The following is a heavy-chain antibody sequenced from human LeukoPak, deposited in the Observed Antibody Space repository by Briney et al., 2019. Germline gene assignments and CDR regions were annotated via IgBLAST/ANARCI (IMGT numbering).Heavy chain of an antibody. Sequence: GGSLRLSCAASGFTFSSYWMSWVRQAPGKGLEWVANINKDGSEKYYMDSVRGRFTISRDNAKNSLYLQMHSLRVEDTAVYYCARELVAGIAEYSHHWGQGTLVTVSS. V-gene: IGHV3-7*01. CDR2: INKDGSEK. D-gene: IGHD6-19*01. CDR3: ARELVAGIAEYSHH. J-gene: IGHJ1*01. CDR1: GFTFSSYW.